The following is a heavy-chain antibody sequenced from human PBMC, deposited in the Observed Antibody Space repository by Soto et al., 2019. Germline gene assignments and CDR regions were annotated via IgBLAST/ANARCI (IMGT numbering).Heavy chain of an antibody. V-gene: IGHV1-3*01. CDR2: INAGNGNT. D-gene: IGHD3-16*01. Sequence: ASVKFSCKASGYTFTSYAMHWVRQAPGQRLEWMGWINAGNGNTKYSQKFQGRVTITRDTSASTAYMELSSLRSEDTAVYYCASDEYYDYIWGSSYFDYWGQGTLVTVSS. CDR1: GYTFTSYA. CDR3: ASDEYYDYIWGSSYFDY. J-gene: IGHJ4*02.